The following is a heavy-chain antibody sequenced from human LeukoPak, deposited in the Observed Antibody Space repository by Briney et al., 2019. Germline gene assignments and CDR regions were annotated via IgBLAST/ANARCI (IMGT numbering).Heavy chain of an antibody. CDR3: ARAPIQLLYTRSGYFDY. CDR2: IYYSGST. D-gene: IGHD2-2*01. Sequence: SETLFLTCTVSGGSISSYYWSWIRQPPGKGLEWIGYIYYSGSTNYNPSLKSRVTISVDTSKNQFSLKLSSVTAADTAVYYCARAPIQLLYTRSGYFDYWGQGTLVTVSS. CDR1: GGSISSYY. V-gene: IGHV4-59*08. J-gene: IGHJ4*02.